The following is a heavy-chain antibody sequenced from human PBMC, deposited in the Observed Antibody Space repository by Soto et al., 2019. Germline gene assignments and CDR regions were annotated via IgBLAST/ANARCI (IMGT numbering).Heavy chain of an antibody. CDR2: ISGSGGST. J-gene: IGHJ4*02. Sequence: EVQLLESGGGLVQPGGSLRLSCAASGFTFSSYAMSWVRQAPGKGLEWVSAISGSGGSTYYADSVKGRFTISRDNSKNTLYLQXXXXXAXDTAVYYCAKGSSGWYERFDYWGQGTLVTVSS. CDR3: AKGSSGWYERFDY. V-gene: IGHV3-23*01. CDR1: GFTFSSYA. D-gene: IGHD6-19*01.